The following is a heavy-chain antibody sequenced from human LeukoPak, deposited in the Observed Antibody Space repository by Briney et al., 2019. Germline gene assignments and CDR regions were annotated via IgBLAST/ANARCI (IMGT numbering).Heavy chain of an antibody. D-gene: IGHD3-22*01. J-gene: IGHJ4*02. V-gene: IGHV3-30-3*01. CDR1: GFTFSSYA. Sequence: GGSLRLSCAASGFTFSSYAMHWVRQAPGKGLGWVAVISYDGSNKYYADSVKGRFTISRDNSKNTLYLQMNSLRAEDTAVYYCARDRSSSGYTLDYWGQGTLVTVSS. CDR2: ISYDGSNK. CDR3: ARDRSSSGYTLDY.